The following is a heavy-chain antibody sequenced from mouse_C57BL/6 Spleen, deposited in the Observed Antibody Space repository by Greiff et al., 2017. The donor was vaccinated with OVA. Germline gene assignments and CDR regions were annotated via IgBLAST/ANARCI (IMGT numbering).Heavy chain of an antibody. CDR3: ARKGGYYQSYFDY. Sequence: QVQLQQSGPELVKPGASVKISCKASGYAFSSSWMNWVKQRPGKGLEWIGRIYPGDGDTNDNGKFKGKATLTADKSSSTAYMQLSSLTSEDSAVYFCARKGGYYQSYFDYWGQGTTRTVSS. J-gene: IGHJ2*01. V-gene: IGHV1-82*01. CDR1: GYAFSSSW. CDR2: IYPGDGDT. D-gene: IGHD2-3*01.